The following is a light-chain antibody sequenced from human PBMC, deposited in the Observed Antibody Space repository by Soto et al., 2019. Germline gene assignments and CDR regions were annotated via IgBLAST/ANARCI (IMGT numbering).Light chain of an antibody. J-gene: IGKJ2*01. CDR3: KQTFSGPYT. V-gene: IGKV1-39*01. CDR2: AAS. Sequence: DIQMTQSPSSLSASVGDRVTITCRASQIVRSNLNWYQQKPGKVPELLIYAASTLQPGVPSRFRGSGSGTDFTLPVSSLQPEDFATNHCKQTFSGPYTLGQGTKLEIE. CDR1: QIVRSN.